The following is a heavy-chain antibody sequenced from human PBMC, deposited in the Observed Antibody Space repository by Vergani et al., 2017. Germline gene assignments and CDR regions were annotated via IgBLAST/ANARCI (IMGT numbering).Heavy chain of an antibody. Sequence: EVQLLESGGDLVQPGGSLRLSCAASGFTFNHFAMNWVRQAPGKGLEWVPGISGSGGSTYYAGSVKGRFTISRDSSKNTLYLQMNSLSAGDTAVYYCAKANPRNSGYDYLYYYHAMDVWGQGNTVTVSS. CDR3: AKANPRNSGYDYLYYYHAMDV. D-gene: IGHD5-12*01. CDR1: GFTFNHFA. V-gene: IGHV3-23*01. J-gene: IGHJ6*02. CDR2: ISGSGGST.